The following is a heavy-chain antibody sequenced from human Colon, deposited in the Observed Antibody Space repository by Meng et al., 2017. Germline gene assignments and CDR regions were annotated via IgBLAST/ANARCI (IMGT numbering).Heavy chain of an antibody. V-gene: IGHV1-8*01. CDR3: ARVSGFGQNLIRF. CDR1: EYTFTSYD. CDR2: MNPNTGKT. Sequence: QVQLVQSGAEVKKPGASVKVSCKTSEYTFTSYDIEWVRQATGQGLEWMGWMNPNTGKTGYAQKFQGRVTMTRNTSISTAYMELGSLSAEDTAVYFCARVSGFGQNLIRFWGQGTLVTVSS. D-gene: IGHD3-3*01. J-gene: IGHJ4*02.